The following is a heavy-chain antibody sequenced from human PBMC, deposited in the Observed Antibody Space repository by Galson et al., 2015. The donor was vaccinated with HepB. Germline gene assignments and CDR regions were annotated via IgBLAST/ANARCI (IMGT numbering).Heavy chain of an antibody. Sequence: SLRLSCAASGFTFSSYSMNWVRQAPGKGLVWVSSISSSSSYIYYADSAKGRFTISRDNAKNSLYLQMNSLRAEDTAVYYCARDHWAWGITMVRSVLFDLWGRGTLVTVSS. CDR3: ARDHWAWGITMVRSVLFDL. CDR2: ISSSSSYI. V-gene: IGHV3-21*01. D-gene: IGHD3-10*01. J-gene: IGHJ2*01. CDR1: GFTFSSYS.